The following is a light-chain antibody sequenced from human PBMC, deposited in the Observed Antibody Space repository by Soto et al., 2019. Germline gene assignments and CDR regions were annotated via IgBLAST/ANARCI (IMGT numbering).Light chain of an antibody. V-gene: IGKV3-15*01. CDR1: QSVNNN. CDR2: GAS. CDR3: QQYNNWPLLT. Sequence: EIIVTQSPATLSVYPGERATLSCRASQSVNNNLAWYQQKPGQAPRLLIYGASTRATGIPARFGGSGYGTEFTLTISSLQSEDCAIYYCQQYNNWPLLTFGGGTKVEIK. J-gene: IGKJ4*01.